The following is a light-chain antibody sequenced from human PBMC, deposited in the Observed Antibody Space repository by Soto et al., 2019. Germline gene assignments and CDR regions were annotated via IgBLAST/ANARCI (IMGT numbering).Light chain of an antibody. CDR3: AAWDGSLNGWV. CDR1: SSIIGSNT. J-gene: IGLJ3*02. Sequence: QSVLTQAPSASGTPGQRVTISCSGSSSIIGSNTVSWYQQVPGTAPKLLIYSNDQRPSGVPDRFSGSKSGTSASLAIGGLQSEDEADYYCAAWDGSLNGWVFGRGTKLTVL. V-gene: IGLV1-44*01. CDR2: SND.